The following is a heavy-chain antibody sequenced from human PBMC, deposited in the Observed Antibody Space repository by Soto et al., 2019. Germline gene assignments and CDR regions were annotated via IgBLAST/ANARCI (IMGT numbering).Heavy chain of an antibody. CDR2: IKYSGTT. CDR3: ARGSSGYSNWFDP. Sequence: SETLSLTCTVSGGSISSSRCHWGWIRQPPGKGLEWIASIKYSGTTFYNPSLKSRVTISVDTSKNQFSLKLSSVTAADTAVYYCARGSSGYSNWFDPWGQGTLVTVSS. J-gene: IGHJ5*02. CDR1: GGSISSSRCH. V-gene: IGHV4-39*07. D-gene: IGHD3-22*01.